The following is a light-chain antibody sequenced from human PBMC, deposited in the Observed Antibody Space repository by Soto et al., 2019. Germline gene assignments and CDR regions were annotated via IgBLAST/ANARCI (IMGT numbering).Light chain of an antibody. CDR3: SSYTSSSTLVV. CDR2: DVS. CDR1: SSDVGTYNF. J-gene: IGLJ3*02. Sequence: ALTQPASVSGSPGQSITISCTGTSSDVGTYNFVSWYQQHPGTVPKLIIFDVSNRPSGVSHRFSGSKSGNTASLTISGLQAEDEADYYCSSYTSSSTLVVFGGGTKVTVL. V-gene: IGLV2-14*03.